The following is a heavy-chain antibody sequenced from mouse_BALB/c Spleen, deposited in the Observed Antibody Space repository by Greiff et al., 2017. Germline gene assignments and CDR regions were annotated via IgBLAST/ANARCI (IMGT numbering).Heavy chain of an antibody. J-gene: IGHJ4*01. V-gene: IGHV1-55*01. CDR2: IYPGSGST. CDR3: AYYGNFYAMDY. D-gene: IGHD2-1*01. CDR1: GYNFTSYW. Sequence: QVQLQQPGAGLVKPGTSVKLSCKASGYNFTSYWINWVKLRPGQGLEWIGDIYPGSGSTNYNEKFKSKATLTVDTSSSTAYMQLSSLASEDSALYYCAYYGNFYAMDYWGQGTSVTVSS.